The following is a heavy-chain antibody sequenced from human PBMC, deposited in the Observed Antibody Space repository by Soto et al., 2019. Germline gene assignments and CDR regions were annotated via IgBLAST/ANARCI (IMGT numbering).Heavy chain of an antibody. D-gene: IGHD3-16*01. J-gene: IGHJ4*03. V-gene: IGHV3-23*01. CDR2: ISGSGGST. Sequence: GGSLRLSCAASGFTFSSYAMSWVRQAPGKGLEWVSAISGSGGSTYYADSVKGRFTISRDNSKNTLYLQMNSLRAEDTAVYYCSKEPPTKRVGGGMSSKRSGPFEYRGQGTL. CDR1: GFTFSSYA. CDR3: SKEPPTKRVGGGMSSKRSGPFEY.